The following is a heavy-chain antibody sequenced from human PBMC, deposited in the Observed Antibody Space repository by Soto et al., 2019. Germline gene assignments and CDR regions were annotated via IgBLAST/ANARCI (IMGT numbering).Heavy chain of an antibody. Sequence: QVQLVQSGAAVKKPGASVKVSCKASGYTFTSYDITWVRKATGQGREWMGVMNPSSVNTGYALKFQGRVTMTRNTSISTAYMKLSSVSVEDAAVYYRTSKVIGGPARYYYCFHVDVGGIGTAVTVSS. CDR1: GYTFTSYD. D-gene: IGHD2-15*01. J-gene: IGHJ6*03. V-gene: IGHV1-8*01. CDR3: TSKVIGGPARYYYCFHVDV. CDR2: MNPSSVNT.